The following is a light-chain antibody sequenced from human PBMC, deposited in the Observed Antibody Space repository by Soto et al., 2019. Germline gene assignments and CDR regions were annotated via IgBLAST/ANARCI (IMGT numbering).Light chain of an antibody. Sequence: MTQSPSSLSASVGDRVTITCRASQSINRDLHWYQQRPGQPPRLLISGASTRATGVSARFSASGSGTDFTLTITSLQSEDFAVYYCQQYNLWPPITFGQGTRLEIK. V-gene: IGKV3-15*01. CDR1: QSINRD. J-gene: IGKJ5*01. CDR3: QQYNLWPPIT. CDR2: GAS.